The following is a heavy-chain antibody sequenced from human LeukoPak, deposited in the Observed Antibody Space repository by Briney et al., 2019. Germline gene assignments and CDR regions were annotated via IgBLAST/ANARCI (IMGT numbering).Heavy chain of an antibody. J-gene: IGHJ4*02. CDR3: ARVDTAMAPLFDY. D-gene: IGHD5-18*01. CDR2: INPDSGGT. V-gene: IGHV1-2*02. Sequence: ASVKVSCKASGYTFTGYYMHWVRQAPGQGLEWMGWINPDSGGTNYAQRFQGRVTMTRDTSISTAYMELSRLRSDDTAVYYCARVDTAMAPLFDYWGQGTLVTVSS. CDR1: GYTFTGYY.